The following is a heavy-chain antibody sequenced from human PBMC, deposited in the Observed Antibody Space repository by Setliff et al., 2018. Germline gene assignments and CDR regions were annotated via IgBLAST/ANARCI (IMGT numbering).Heavy chain of an antibody. J-gene: IGHJ4*02. D-gene: IGHD3-3*01. CDR2: IYYSGNT. V-gene: IGHV4-59*01. Sequence: SETLSLTCTVSGGSIRNYYWSWIRQPPGKGLEWIGYIYYSGNTNYNPSLKSRVTISVDTSKNQFSLKLSSVTAADTAVYFCARGYYNFLSGYYTPYYFDFWGLGTLVTVSS. CDR1: GGSIRNYY. CDR3: ARGYYNFLSGYYTPYYFDF.